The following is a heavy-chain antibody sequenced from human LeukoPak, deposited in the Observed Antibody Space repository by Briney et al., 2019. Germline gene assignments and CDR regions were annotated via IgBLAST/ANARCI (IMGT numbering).Heavy chain of an antibody. V-gene: IGHV3-64*01. J-gene: IGHJ1*01. CDR2: ISSNGGRT. D-gene: IGHD3-22*01. CDR3: ATYYYDSGGFHFHH. CDR1: GFTFRSYG. Sequence: PGGSLRLSCAASGFTFRSYGMHWVRQAPGKELEYVSAISSNGGRTYYANSVKGRFPISRDNSRNTLYLQMGSLRAEDMAVYYCATYYYDSGGFHFHHWGQGTLVTVSS.